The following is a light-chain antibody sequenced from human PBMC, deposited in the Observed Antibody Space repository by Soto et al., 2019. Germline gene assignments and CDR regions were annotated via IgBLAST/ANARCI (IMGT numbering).Light chain of an antibody. CDR2: GAS. V-gene: IGKV3-20*01. Sequence: EIVLTQSPGTLSLSPGERATLSCRASQSVSSSYLAWYQQKPGQAPRLLIYGASSRATGIPDRFSGSGSGTDFTITISRLEPEDSAVYYCQHYGSSALFGPGTKVDIK. J-gene: IGKJ3*01. CDR1: QSVSSSY. CDR3: QHYGSSAL.